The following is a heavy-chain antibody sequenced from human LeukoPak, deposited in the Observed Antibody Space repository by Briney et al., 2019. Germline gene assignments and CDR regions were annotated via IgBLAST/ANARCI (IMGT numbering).Heavy chain of an antibody. Sequence: HTGGSLRLSCAASGFTFSSYAMSWVRQAPGKGPEWVAVTSYDGKTIYHADSVKGRFTISRDNSKNTLYLQMSSLRPEDTAVYYCTKGHSSGWYYFDYWGQGTLVSVSS. CDR1: GFTFSSYA. CDR2: TSYDGKTI. D-gene: IGHD6-19*01. V-gene: IGHV3-30*04. J-gene: IGHJ4*02. CDR3: TKGHSSGWYYFDY.